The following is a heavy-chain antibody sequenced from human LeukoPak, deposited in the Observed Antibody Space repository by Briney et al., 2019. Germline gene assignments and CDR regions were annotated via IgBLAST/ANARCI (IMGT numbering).Heavy chain of an antibody. CDR1: GFTFSSYA. CDR3: TKINAYHYDSSGYYFDY. V-gene: IGHV3-23*01. Sequence: GGSLRLSCAASGFTFSSYAMSWVRKAPGKGLEWVSAISGSGGSTYYADSVKGRFTISRDNSKNTLYLQMNSLRAEDTAVYYCTKINAYHYDSSGYYFDYWGQGTLVTVSS. CDR2: ISGSGGST. J-gene: IGHJ4*02. D-gene: IGHD3-22*01.